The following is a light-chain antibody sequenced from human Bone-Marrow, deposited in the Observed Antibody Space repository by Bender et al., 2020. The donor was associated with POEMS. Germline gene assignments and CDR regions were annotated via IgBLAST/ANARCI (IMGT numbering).Light chain of an antibody. Sequence: QSALTQPASVSGSPGQSITISCTGTSSDVGHYGYVSWYQQHPGKAPKLVIYDVRKRPSGVPDRFSASKSGDTASLTISGLQAEDEADYYCCSYGGIYYVFGTGTKVTVL. V-gene: IGLV2-11*01. CDR2: DVR. CDR3: CSYGGIYYV. J-gene: IGLJ1*01. CDR1: SSDVGHYGY.